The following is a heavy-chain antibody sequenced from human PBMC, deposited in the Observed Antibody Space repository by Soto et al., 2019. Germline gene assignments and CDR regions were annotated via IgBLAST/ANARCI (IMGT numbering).Heavy chain of an antibody. J-gene: IGHJ4*02. D-gene: IGHD3-22*01. CDR3: ATPGGPDTGGYYYFDY. V-gene: IGHV1-2*02. CDR2: INPKSGFT. Sequence: ASVKVSCKASGYMFTGYYMHWVRQAPGEGLEWMGWINPKSGFTHYAQKFQGRVTMTRDASINTTYLDLSSLRSDDTAVYYCATPGGPDTGGYYYFDYWGQGTLVTVS. CDR1: GYMFTGYY.